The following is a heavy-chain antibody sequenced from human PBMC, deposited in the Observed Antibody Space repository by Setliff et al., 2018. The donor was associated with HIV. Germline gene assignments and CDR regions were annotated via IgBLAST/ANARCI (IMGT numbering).Heavy chain of an antibody. D-gene: IGHD3-3*01. CDR3: ARVFLEWLLYRPDYVMDV. Sequence: GGSLRLSCTASGITFINYEMNWVRQAPGKGLEWVSYISSSGSTIYYADSVKGRFTISRDNAKNSLYLQMNSLRAEDTAVYYCARVFLEWLLYRPDYVMDVWGQGTTVTVSS. CDR1: GITFINYE. J-gene: IGHJ6*02. CDR2: ISSSGSTI. V-gene: IGHV3-48*03.